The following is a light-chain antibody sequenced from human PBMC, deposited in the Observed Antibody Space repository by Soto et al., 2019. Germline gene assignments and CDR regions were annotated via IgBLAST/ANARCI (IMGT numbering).Light chain of an antibody. CDR2: KAS. CDR3: QPYNTFLLT. V-gene: IGKV1-5*03. CDR1: QIISNW. Sequence: DIQVTQSPSTLSASVGDSVTISCRASQIISNWLAWYQQKPGKAPKLLIYKASTLESGVPSRFSGSESGTDFTLTISSLQPDDFATYYCQPYNTFLLTFGPGTKVDIK. J-gene: IGKJ3*01.